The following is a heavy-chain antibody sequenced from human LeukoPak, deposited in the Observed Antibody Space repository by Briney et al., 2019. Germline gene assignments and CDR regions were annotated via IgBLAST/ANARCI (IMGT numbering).Heavy chain of an antibody. J-gene: IGHJ5*02. D-gene: IGHD3-10*01. CDR2: ISGSGGST. V-gene: IGHV3-23*01. CDR1: GFTFSSYA. Sequence: PGGPLRLSCAASGFTFSSYAMSWVRQAPGKGLEWVSTISGSGGSTYYAGSVKGRFTISRDNSKNTLYLQMNSLRAEDTAVYYCAKVRSFNWFDPWGQGTLVTVSS. CDR3: AKVRSFNWFDP.